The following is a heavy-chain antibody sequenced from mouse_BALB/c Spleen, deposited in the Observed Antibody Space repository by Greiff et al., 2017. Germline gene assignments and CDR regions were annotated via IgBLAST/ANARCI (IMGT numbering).Heavy chain of an antibody. CDR3: ARQLWLRSAYWYFDV. CDR1: GFTFSSYA. V-gene: IGHV5-9-3*01. D-gene: IGHD2-2*01. Sequence: EVQGVESGGGLVKPGGSLKLSCAASGFTFSSYAMSWVRQTPEKRLEWVATISSGGSYTYYPDSVKGRFTISRDNAKNTLYLQMSSLRSEDTAMYYCARQLWLRSAYWYFDVWGAGTTVTVSS. CDR2: ISSGGSYT. J-gene: IGHJ1*01.